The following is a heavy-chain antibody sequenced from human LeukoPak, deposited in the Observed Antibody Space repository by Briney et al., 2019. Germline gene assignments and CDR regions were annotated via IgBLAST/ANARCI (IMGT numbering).Heavy chain of an antibody. CDR3: ARHGDGYNSWVDY. D-gene: IGHD5-24*01. CDR1: GFTFSSYA. Sequence: GGSLRLSCAASGFTFSSYAMSWARQAPGKGLEWVSAISGSGGSTYYADSVKGRFTISRDNSKNTLYLQMNSLRAEDTAVYYCARHGDGYNSWVDYWGQGTLVTVSS. J-gene: IGHJ4*02. CDR2: ISGSGGST. V-gene: IGHV3-23*01.